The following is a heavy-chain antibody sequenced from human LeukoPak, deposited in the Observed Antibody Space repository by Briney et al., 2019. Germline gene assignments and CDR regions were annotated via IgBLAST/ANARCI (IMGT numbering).Heavy chain of an antibody. CDR3: AKEYYDSSGPEPA. CDR1: GFTFSSYG. CDR2: ISYDGSSK. J-gene: IGHJ4*02. D-gene: IGHD3-22*01. V-gene: IGHV3-30*18. Sequence: GRSLRLSCAASGFTFSSYGMHWVRQAPGKGLEWVAVISYDGSSKYYADSVKGRFTISRDNSKNTLYLQMNSLRAEDTAVYYCAKEYYDSSGPEPAWGQGTLVTVSS.